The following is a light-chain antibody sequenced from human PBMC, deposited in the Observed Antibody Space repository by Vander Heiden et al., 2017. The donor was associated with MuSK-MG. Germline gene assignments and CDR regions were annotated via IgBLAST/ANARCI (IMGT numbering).Light chain of an antibody. CDR3: CSYAGSYTVI. CDR2: DVT. V-gene: IGLV2-11*01. CDR1: SSDVGGYNL. J-gene: IGLJ2*01. Sequence: QSALPQPLSVSGSPGQSVTISSTGTSSDVGGYNLVSWYQQHPVKAPKLMIYDVTKRPSGVPDRFSGSKSGNTASLTISGLQAEDEADYYCCSYAGSYTVIFGGGTKLTAL.